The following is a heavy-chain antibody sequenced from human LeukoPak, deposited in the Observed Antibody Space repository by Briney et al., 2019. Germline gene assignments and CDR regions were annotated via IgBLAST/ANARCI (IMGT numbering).Heavy chain of an antibody. CDR3: AKMQGGKTFDQ. D-gene: IGHD4-23*01. CDR2: ISSSSSYI. V-gene: IGHV3-21*04. CDR1: GFTFSSYS. J-gene: IGHJ4*02. Sequence: GGSLRLSCAASGFTFSSYSMNWVRQAPGKGLEWVSSISSSSSYIYYADSVKGRFTISRDNSKNTPYLQMNSLTAEDTAIYFCAKMQGGKTFDQWGQGTLVTVSS.